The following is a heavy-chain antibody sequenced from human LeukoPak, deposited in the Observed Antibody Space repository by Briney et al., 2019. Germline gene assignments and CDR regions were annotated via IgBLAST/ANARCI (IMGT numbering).Heavy chain of an antibody. Sequence: ASVKVSCKASGYSFSNYGISWVRQAPGQGLEWLGWIRVYNGDTIYAQKVQGRVTMTTDTTTSTAYMELRSLRSEDTAVYYCARDYVGGAFDIWGQGTMVTVSS. V-gene: IGHV1-18*01. CDR3: ARDYVGGAFDI. CDR2: IRVYNGDT. J-gene: IGHJ3*02. D-gene: IGHD1-26*01. CDR1: GYSFSNYG.